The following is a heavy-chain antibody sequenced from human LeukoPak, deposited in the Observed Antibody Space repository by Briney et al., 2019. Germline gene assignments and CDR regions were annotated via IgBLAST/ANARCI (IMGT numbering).Heavy chain of an antibody. D-gene: IGHD1-1*01. CDR3: ARDYNYAFDN. J-gene: IGHJ4*02. V-gene: IGHV3-48*04. Sequence: GGSLRLSCAASGFTFSDYSMNWVRQAPGEGLEWISYIGISSGNTKYADSVKGRFTISGDNAKSSLYLQMNGLRVEDTAVYYCARDYNYAFDNWGQGTLVTVSS. CDR1: GFTFSDYS. CDR2: IGISSGNT.